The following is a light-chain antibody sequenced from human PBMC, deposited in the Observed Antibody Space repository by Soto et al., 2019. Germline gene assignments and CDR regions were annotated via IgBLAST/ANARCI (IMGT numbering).Light chain of an antibody. J-gene: IGKJ1*01. CDR3: QQYNSYSPWT. CDR2: EAS. CDR1: QGINSY. Sequence: IQLTHSPSSLSASLGDIVTITFRASQGINSYLAWYQQKPGKVPQLLIYEASILQSGVPSRFSGSGSGTEFTLTISSLQPDDFATYYCQQYNSYSPWTFGQGTKVDIK. V-gene: IGKV1-9*01.